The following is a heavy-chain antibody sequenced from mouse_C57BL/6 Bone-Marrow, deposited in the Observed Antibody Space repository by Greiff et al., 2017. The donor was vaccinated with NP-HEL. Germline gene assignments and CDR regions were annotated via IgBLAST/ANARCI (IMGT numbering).Heavy chain of an antibody. CDR3: ASKRSYDSYWYFDV. D-gene: IGHD2-3*01. V-gene: IGHV2-2*01. J-gene: IGHJ1*03. Sequence: QVQLQQSGPGLVQPSQSLSITCTVSGFSLTSYGVHWVRQSPGKGLEWLGVIWSGGSTDYNAAFISRLSISKDNSKSQVFFKMNSLQADDTAIYYCASKRSYDSYWYFDVWGTGTTVTVSS. CDR2: IWSGGST. CDR1: GFSLTSYG.